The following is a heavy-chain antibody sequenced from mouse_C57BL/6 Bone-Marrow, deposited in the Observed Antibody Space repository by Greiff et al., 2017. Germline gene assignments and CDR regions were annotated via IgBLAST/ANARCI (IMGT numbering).Heavy chain of an antibody. Sequence: EVMLVESGGGLVKPGGSLKLSCAASGFTFSSYTMSWVRQTPEKRLEWVATISGGGGNTYYPDSVKGRFTISRDNAKSTLYLQMSRLRSEDTALDYCARQRRYYGSSPWFAYWGQGTLVTVSA. V-gene: IGHV5-9*01. CDR2: ISGGGGNT. J-gene: IGHJ3*01. D-gene: IGHD1-1*01. CDR1: GFTFSSYT. CDR3: ARQRRYYGSSPWFAY.